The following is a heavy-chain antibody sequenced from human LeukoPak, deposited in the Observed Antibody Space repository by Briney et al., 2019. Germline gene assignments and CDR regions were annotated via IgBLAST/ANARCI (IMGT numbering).Heavy chain of an antibody. CDR1: GYTFTSYA. D-gene: IGHD2-21*02. V-gene: IGHV1-18*01. CDR3: ARDRRHVVTHCDY. CDR2: ISAYNGNT. J-gene: IGHJ4*02. Sequence: ASVKVSCKASGYTFTSYAMNWVRQAPGQGLEWMGWISAYNGNTNYAQKLQGRVTMTTDTSTSTAYMELRSLRSDDTAVYYCARDRRHVVTHCDYWGQGTLVTVSS.